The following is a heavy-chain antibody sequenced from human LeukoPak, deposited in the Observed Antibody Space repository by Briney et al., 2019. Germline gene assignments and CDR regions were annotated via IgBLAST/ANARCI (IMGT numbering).Heavy chain of an antibody. Sequence: ASETLSLTCAVYGGSFSGYYWSWIRQPPGKGLEWIGEINHSGSTNYNPSLKSRVTISVDTSKNQFSLKLSSVTAADTAVYYCARHVLLWFGELRRGDYYYYGMDVWGQGPRSPSP. CDR2: INHSGST. V-gene: IGHV4-34*01. D-gene: IGHD3-10*01. CDR1: GGSFSGYY. J-gene: IGHJ6*02. CDR3: ARHVLLWFGELRRGDYYYYGMDV.